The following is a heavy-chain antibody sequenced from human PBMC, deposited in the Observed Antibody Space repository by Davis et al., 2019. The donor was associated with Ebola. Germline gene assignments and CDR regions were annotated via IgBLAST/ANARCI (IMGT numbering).Heavy chain of an antibody. CDR2: IYDSGTT. D-gene: IGHD3-22*01. CDR3: ARGDSYYDPSGYYAGPEAPDH. Sequence: LRLSCTVSSGSIISGGYYWSWIRQHPGKGLEWIGYIYDSGTTFYNPSLKSRVTISIDTSKNHFSLKLSSVTAADMAVYYCARGDSYYDPSGYYAGPEAPDHWGQGTLVSVSS. V-gene: IGHV4-31*03. J-gene: IGHJ4*02. CDR1: SGSIISGGYY.